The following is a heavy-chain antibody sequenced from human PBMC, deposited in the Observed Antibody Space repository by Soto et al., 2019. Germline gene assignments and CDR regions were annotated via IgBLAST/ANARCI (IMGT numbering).Heavy chain of an antibody. Sequence: GGSLRLSCAASGFTFSSYAMSWVRQAPGKGLEWVSAISGSGGSTYYADSVKGRFTISRDNSKNTLYLQMNSLRAEDTAVYYCAKFGPDILTGYPVSSDYYYMDVWGKGTTVTVSS. CDR1: GFTFSSYA. V-gene: IGHV3-23*01. CDR2: ISGSGGST. J-gene: IGHJ6*03. CDR3: AKFGPDILTGYPVSSDYYYMDV. D-gene: IGHD3-9*01.